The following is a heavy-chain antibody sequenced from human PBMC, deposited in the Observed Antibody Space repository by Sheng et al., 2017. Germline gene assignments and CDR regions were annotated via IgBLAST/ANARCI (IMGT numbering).Heavy chain of an antibody. CDR2: INHSGST. CDR3: ARAFAVAGKGWFDP. Sequence: QVQLQQWGAGLLKPSETLSLTCAVYGGSFSGYYWSWIRQPPGKGLEWIGEINHSGSTNYNPSLKSRVTISVDTSKNQFSLKLSSVTAADTAVYYCARAFAVAGKGWFDPLGPGNPGHRLL. V-gene: IGHV4-34*01. CDR1: GGSFSGYY. J-gene: IGHJ5*02. D-gene: IGHD6-19*01.